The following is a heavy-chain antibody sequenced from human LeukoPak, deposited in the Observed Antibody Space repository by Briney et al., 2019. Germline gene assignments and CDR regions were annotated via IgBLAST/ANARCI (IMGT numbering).Heavy chain of an antibody. CDR1: GFTLSAHY. V-gene: IGHV3-72*01. Sequence: SLRLSCVVSGFTLSAHYMAWVRQAPGKGLEWVGRSTNKDNRDTTYYAASVKGRVTISRDDSKNSMYLQMTSLKIEDTAVYYCARVDRVYYGEYDYWGQGTPVTVSS. D-gene: IGHD3-22*01. J-gene: IGHJ4*02. CDR2: STNKDNRDTT. CDR3: ARVDRVYYGEYDY.